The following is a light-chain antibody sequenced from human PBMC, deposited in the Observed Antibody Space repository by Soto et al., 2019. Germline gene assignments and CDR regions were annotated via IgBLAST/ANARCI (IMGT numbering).Light chain of an antibody. Sequence: DIQMTQSPSALSASLGDRVTITCRASQTISDFLNWYQHKPGKAPKLLIYAASSLQGGVPSRFSGSGSGTNFTLTISGLQSEDLATYFCQQSFSTPPTLGQGTKLDIK. V-gene: IGKV1-39*01. CDR3: QQSFSTPPT. J-gene: IGKJ1*01. CDR1: QTISDF. CDR2: AAS.